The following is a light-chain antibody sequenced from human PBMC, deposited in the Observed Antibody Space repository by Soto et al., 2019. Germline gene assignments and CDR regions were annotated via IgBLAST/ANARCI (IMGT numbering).Light chain of an antibody. CDR1: QGIDSS. J-gene: IGKJ5*01. CDR2: AAS. Sequence: AILLTQSPSSLSASVGDRVTVTCRASQGIDSSFAWYQQKQGKAPKXXXYAASSLQSGVPSRFSGSGSGTDVTITISSLKNEDVATYDCQQLHDYTITFGQGTRLEIK. CDR3: QQLHDYTIT. V-gene: IGKV1D-13*01.